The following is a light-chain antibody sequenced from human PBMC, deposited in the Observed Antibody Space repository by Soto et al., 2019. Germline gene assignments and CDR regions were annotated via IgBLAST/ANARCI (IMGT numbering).Light chain of an antibody. V-gene: IGKV3-11*01. CDR1: QIVSSY. J-gene: IGKJ5*01. Sequence: DIVMTQSPATLSGSVGERATLSFRASQIVSSYLAWYQQKPGQAPRLLIYNASNRATGIPARFSGSGSGTAFTLTISSLEPEDFAVYYCQQRSDWPRITFGQGTRLEIK. CDR3: QQRSDWPRIT. CDR2: NAS.